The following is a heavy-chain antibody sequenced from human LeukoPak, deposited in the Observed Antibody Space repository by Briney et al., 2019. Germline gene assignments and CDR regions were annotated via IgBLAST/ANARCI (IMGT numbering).Heavy chain of an antibody. J-gene: IGHJ4*02. V-gene: IGHV5-51*01. D-gene: IGHD3/OR15-3a*01. CDR1: GYSFTTYW. CDR2: IYPGASDT. CDR3: ARQAGSRIGLFDY. Sequence: GESLKISCKGSGYSFTTYWIGWVRQMPGKGLEWMGIIYPGASDTRYSPSFQGQVTISADKSISTAYLQWSSLKASDTALYYCARQAGSRIGLFDYWGQGTLVTVSS.